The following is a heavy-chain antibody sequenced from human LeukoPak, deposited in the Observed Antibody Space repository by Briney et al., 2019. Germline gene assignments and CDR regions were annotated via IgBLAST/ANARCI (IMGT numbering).Heavy chain of an antibody. D-gene: IGHD6-25*01. J-gene: IGHJ6*02. CDR1: DYSISSGYY. V-gene: IGHV4-38-2*02. CDR3: ARETWSAARDYGMDV. Sequence: PSETLSLTCTVSDYSISSGYYWGWIRQPPGKGLEWIGSLYHSGSTYYNPSLKSRVTISVDTSKNQFSLKLSSVTAADTAVYYCARETWSAARDYGMDVWGQGTTVTVSS. CDR2: LYHSGST.